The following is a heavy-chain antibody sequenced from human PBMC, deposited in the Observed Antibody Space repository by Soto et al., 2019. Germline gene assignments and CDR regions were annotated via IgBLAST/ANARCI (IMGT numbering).Heavy chain of an antibody. CDR3: LNIPHY. CDR1: GGTFSSYT. J-gene: IGHJ4*02. V-gene: IGHV1-69*02. CDR2: IIPILGIA. Sequence: QVQLVQSGAEVKKPGSSVKVSCKASGGTFSSYTISWVRQAPGQGLEWMGRIIPILGIANYAQKFQGRGTITAYKSTSTAYMELRSLRSEDTALYYCLNIPHYWGQGTLVTVSS.